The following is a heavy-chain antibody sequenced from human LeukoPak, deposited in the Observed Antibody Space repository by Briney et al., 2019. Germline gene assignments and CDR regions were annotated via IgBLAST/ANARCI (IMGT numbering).Heavy chain of an antibody. J-gene: IGHJ4*02. CDR3: ARGLGYCTNGVCLPSFDLNY. CDR1: GYTFTGYY. Sequence: GASVKVSCKASGYTFTGYYMHWVRQAPGQGLEWMGWINPNSGGTNYAQKFQGRVTMTRDTSISTAYMELSRLRSDDTAVYYCARGLGYCTNGVCLPSFDLNYWGQGTLVTVSS. V-gene: IGHV1-2*02. D-gene: IGHD2-8*01. CDR2: INPNSGGT.